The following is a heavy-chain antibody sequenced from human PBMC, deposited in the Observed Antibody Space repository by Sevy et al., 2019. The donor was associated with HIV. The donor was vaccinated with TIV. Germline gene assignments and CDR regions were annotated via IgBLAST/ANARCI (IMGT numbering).Heavy chain of an antibody. V-gene: IGHV3-23*01. Sequence: GGSLRLSCAASGFTFSSYAMSWVRQAPGKGLEWVSAISGSGGSTYYADSVKGRFTISRDNSKNTLYLQMNSLRAEDTAVYYCAKDLIMTTVTTSDAYYYGMDVWGQGTTVIVSS. CDR1: GFTFSSYA. D-gene: IGHD4-17*01. CDR2: ISGSGGST. CDR3: AKDLIMTTVTTSDAYYYGMDV. J-gene: IGHJ6*02.